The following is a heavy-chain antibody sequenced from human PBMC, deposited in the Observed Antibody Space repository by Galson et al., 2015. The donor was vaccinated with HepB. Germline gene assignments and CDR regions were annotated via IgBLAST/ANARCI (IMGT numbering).Heavy chain of an antibody. Sequence: SLRLSCAASGFTFSNYGMHWVRQAPGKGLEWVAVISYDGSNKYYAHSVKGRFTISRDTSKNTLYLQMNSLRAEDTALYYCAKDPYLYSALAGTMAGFDYWGQGTLVTVSS. CDR1: GFTFSNYG. V-gene: IGHV3-30*18. CDR2: ISYDGSNK. D-gene: IGHD6-19*01. J-gene: IGHJ4*02. CDR3: AKDPYLYSALAGTMAGFDY.